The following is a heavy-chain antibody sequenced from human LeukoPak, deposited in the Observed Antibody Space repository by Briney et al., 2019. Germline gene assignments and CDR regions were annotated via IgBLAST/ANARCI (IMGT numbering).Heavy chain of an antibody. CDR2: INHSGST. CDR1: GGSFSGYY. V-gene: IGHV4-34*01. J-gene: IGHJ6*03. Sequence: PSQTLSLTCAVYGGSFSGYYWSWIRQPPGKGLEWIGEINHSGSTNYNPSLKSRVTISVDTSKNQFSLKLSSVTAADTAVYYCARGINDFWSGYSTYYYYMDVWGKGTTVTVSS. D-gene: IGHD3-3*01. CDR3: ARGINDFWSGYSTYYYYMDV.